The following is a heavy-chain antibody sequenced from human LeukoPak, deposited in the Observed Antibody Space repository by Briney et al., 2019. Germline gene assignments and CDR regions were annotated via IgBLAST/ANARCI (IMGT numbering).Heavy chain of an antibody. CDR1: GYTFTSYG. Sequence: GASVKVSCKASGYTFTSYGITWVRQAPGQGLEWMGWISAYNGNTNYAQKFQGRVTTSTDTSTSTAYMELRSLRSDDTAVYYCARVAAVAATDFDYWGQGTLVTVSS. D-gene: IGHD6-19*01. J-gene: IGHJ4*02. CDR2: ISAYNGNT. V-gene: IGHV1-18*01. CDR3: ARVAAVAATDFDY.